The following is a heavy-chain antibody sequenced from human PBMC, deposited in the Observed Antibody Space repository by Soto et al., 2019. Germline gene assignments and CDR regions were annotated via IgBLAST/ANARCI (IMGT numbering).Heavy chain of an antibody. CDR3: AHRRYYGSGSYSGPVFDP. V-gene: IGHV2-5*02. Sequence: QITLKESGPTLVKPTQTLTLTCTFSGFSLSTSGVGVGWIRQPPGKALEWLALIYWDDDKRYSPSLKSRLTTAKDTSKNQVVLTMTNMDPVDTPTYYCAHRRYYGSGSYSGPVFDPWGQGTLVTVSS. CDR2: IYWDDDK. CDR1: GFSLSTSGVG. D-gene: IGHD3-10*01. J-gene: IGHJ5*02.